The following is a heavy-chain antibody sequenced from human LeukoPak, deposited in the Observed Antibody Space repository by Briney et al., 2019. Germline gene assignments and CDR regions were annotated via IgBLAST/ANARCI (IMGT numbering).Heavy chain of an antibody. J-gene: IGHJ4*02. CDR1: GFTFDDYA. Sequence: GRSLRLSCAASGFTFDDYAMHWVRQAPGKGLEWVSGISWNSGSIGYADSVKGRFTISRDNAKNSLYLQMNSLRAEDTALYNCAKDLEDGSSWYGYWGQGTLVTVSS. CDR2: ISWNSGSI. D-gene: IGHD6-13*01. V-gene: IGHV3-9*01. CDR3: AKDLEDGSSWYGY.